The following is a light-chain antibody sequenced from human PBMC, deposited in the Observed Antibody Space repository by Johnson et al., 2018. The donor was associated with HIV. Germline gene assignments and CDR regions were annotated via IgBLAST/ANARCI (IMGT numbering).Light chain of an antibody. CDR2: DNS. CDR3: GTWDSSLGGYV. Sequence: QPVLTQPPSVSAAPGQKVTISCSGNSSNIENNYVSWYQQLPGTAPKLLVYDNSKRPSGIPDRFFATKSGTSATLGITGLQTGYEADYYCGTWDSSLGGYVVGPGTKVTVL. CDR1: SSNIENNY. J-gene: IGLJ1*01. V-gene: IGLV1-51*01.